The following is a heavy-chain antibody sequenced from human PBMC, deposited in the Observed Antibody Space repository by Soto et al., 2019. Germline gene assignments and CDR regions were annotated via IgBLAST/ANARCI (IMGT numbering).Heavy chain of an antibody. CDR1: GFTFSSYA. V-gene: IGHV3-23*01. Sequence: PGGSLRLSCAASGFTFSSYAMSWVRQAPGKGLEWVSAISGSGGSTDYADSVKGRFTISRDNSKNTLYLQMNSLRAEDTAVYYCAKWDGFGVVIPRYGMDVWGQGTTVTVSS. J-gene: IGHJ6*02. D-gene: IGHD3-3*01. CDR3: AKWDGFGVVIPRYGMDV. CDR2: ISGSGGST.